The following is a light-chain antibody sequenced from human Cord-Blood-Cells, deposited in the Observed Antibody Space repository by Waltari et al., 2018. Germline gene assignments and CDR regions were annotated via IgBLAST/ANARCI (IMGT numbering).Light chain of an antibody. V-gene: IGKV3-15*01. J-gene: IGKJ4*01. Sequence: EIVMTQSPATLSVSPGERATLSCRASQSVSSNLAWYQQKPCHAPRLLIYGASTRATGIPARFSGSGSRTEFTLTISSLQSEDFAVYYCQQYNNWPPLTFGGGTKVEIK. CDR1: QSVSSN. CDR3: QQYNNWPPLT. CDR2: GAS.